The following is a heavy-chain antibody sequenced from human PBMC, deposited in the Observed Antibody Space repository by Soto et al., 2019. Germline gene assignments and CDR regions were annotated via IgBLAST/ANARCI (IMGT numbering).Heavy chain of an antibody. Sequence: PGGSLRLSCAASGFTFSSYGMHWVRQAPGKGLEWVAVISYDGINKHNADSVKGRFTNSRDNSKNTLYIKMISKRAKDTTMYYCAKPSLPAAFFPPSDYWGQGTLVTVSS. J-gene: IGHJ4*02. CDR1: GFTFSSYG. D-gene: IGHD2-2*01. V-gene: IGHV3-30*18. CDR2: ISYDGINK. CDR3: AKPSLPAAFFPPSDY.